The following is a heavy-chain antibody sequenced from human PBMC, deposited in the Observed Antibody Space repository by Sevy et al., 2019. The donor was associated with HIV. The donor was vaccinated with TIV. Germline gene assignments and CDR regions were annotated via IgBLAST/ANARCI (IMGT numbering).Heavy chain of an antibody. CDR1: GYTFTSHG. V-gene: IGHV1-18*01. CDR2: INSYNHNT. J-gene: IGHJ5*02. D-gene: IGHD6-25*01. Sequence: ASVKVSCKASGYTFTSHGFSWVRQAPGQGLEWMGWINSYNHNTYYAQTLRGRVSMTTDTSTSIAYMELRSLRADDTAMYYCARDLGEAALDPWGQGTLVTVSS. CDR3: ARDLGEAALDP.